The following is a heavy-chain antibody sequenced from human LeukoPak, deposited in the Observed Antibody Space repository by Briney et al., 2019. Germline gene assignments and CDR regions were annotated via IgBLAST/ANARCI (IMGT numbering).Heavy chain of an antibody. CDR1: GGSISSSSYY. D-gene: IGHD6-13*01. CDR2: INHSGST. J-gene: IGHJ4*02. V-gene: IGHV4-39*07. Sequence: SETLSLTCTVSGGSISSSSYYWGWIRQPPGKGLEWIGEINHSGSTNYNPSLKSRVTISVDTSKNQFSLKLSSATAADTAVYYCARGRWSVAAGTLDYWGQGTLVTVSS. CDR3: ARGRWSVAAGTLDY.